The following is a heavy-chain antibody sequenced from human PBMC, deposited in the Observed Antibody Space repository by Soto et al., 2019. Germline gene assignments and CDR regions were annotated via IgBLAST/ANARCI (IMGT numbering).Heavy chain of an antibody. V-gene: IGHV1-69*13. CDR3: AREVSGLPEHPENYYYYYGMDV. J-gene: IGHJ6*02. D-gene: IGHD2-15*01. CDR1: GGTFSSYA. Sequence: SVKVSCKASGGTFSSYAISWVRQAPGQGLEWMGGIIPIFGTANYAQKFQGRVTITADESTSTAYMELSSLRSEDTAVYYCAREVSGLPEHPENYYYYYGMDVWGQGTTVTVSS. CDR2: IIPIFGTA.